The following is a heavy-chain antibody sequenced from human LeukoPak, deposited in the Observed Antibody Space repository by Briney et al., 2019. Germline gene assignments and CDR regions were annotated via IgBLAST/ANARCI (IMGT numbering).Heavy chain of an antibody. CDR1: GFTVSSNY. Sequence: GGSLRLSCAASGFTVSSNYMSWVRQAPGKGLEWVSVIYSGGSTYYADSVKGRFTISRDNSKNTLYLQMNSLRAGDTAVYYCARVSYYYGSGSLYFDYWGQGTLVTVSS. CDR3: ARVSYYYGSGSLYFDY. D-gene: IGHD3-10*01. CDR2: IYSGGST. J-gene: IGHJ4*02. V-gene: IGHV3-53*01.